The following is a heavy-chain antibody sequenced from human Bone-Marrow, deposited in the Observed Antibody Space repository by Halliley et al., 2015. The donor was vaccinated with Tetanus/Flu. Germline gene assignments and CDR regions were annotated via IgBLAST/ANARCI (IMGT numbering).Heavy chain of an antibody. V-gene: IGHV4-34*01. CDR2: FSQSEGT. D-gene: IGHD1-1*01. CDR1: GGSFSGYY. CDR3: ARGRDKYKVHY. J-gene: IGHJ4*02. Sequence: LRLSCAVSGGSFSGYYWTWIRQPPGKGLDWIGEFSQSEGTHYNPSLKSRVTISVDMSKNEFSLRLSSVTAADTAVYYCARGRDKYKVHYWGQGTLVTVPS.